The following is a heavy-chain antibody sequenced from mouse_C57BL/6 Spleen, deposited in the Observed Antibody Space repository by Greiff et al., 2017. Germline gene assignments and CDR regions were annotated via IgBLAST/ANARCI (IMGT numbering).Heavy chain of an antibody. J-gene: IGHJ4*01. V-gene: IGHV1-81*01. CDR1: GYTFTSYG. CDR3: ARSTTDAMDY. Sequence: VQLQESGAELARPGASVKLSCKASGYTFTSYGISWVKQRTGQGLEWIGEIYPRSGNTYYNEKFKGKATLTADKSSRTAYMELRSLTSEDSAVYFCARSTTDAMDYWGQGTSVTVSS. CDR2: IYPRSGNT. D-gene: IGHD1-1*01.